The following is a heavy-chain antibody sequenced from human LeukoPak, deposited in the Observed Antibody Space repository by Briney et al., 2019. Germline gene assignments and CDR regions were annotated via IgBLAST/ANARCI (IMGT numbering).Heavy chain of an antibody. D-gene: IGHD3-10*01. J-gene: IGHJ4*02. Sequence: SETLSLTCAVYGGSFSGYYWSWIRQPPGKGLEWIGEINHSGGTNYNPSLKSRVTISVDTSKNQFSLKLSSVTAADTAVYYCARGYYGSGSQNFDYWGQGTLVTVSS. CDR2: INHSGGT. V-gene: IGHV4-34*01. CDR3: ARGYYGSGSQNFDY. CDR1: GGSFSGYY.